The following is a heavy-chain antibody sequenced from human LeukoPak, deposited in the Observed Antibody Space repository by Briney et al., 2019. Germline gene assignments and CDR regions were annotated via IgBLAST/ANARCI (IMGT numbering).Heavy chain of an antibody. CDR3: ARGLYSSSWYLDY. V-gene: IGHV4-39*07. CDR1: GGSISSSSYY. D-gene: IGHD6-13*01. J-gene: IGHJ4*02. CDR2: IYYSGST. Sequence: PSKTLSLTCTVSGGSISSSSYYWGWIRQPPGKGLEWIGSIYYSGSTYYNPSLKSRVTISVDTSKNQFSLKLSSVTAADTAVYYCARGLYSSSWYLDYWGQGTLVTVSS.